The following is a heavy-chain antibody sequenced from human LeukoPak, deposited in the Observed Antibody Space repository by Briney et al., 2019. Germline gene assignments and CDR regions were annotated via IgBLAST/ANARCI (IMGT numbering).Heavy chain of an antibody. CDR3: ARDLPYCSGGSCYPYYFDY. J-gene: IGHJ4*02. CDR1: GYTFTSSA. CDR2: INAGNGNT. D-gene: IGHD2-15*01. Sequence: ASVKVSCKASGYTFTSSAMHWVRPAPGQRLEWMGWINAGNGNTKYSQKFQGRVTITRDTSASTAYMELSRLRAEDTAVYYCARDLPYCSGGSCYPYYFDYWGQGTLVTVSS. V-gene: IGHV1-3*01.